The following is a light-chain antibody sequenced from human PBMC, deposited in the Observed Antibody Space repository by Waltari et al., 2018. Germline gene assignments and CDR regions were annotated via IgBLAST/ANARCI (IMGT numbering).Light chain of an antibody. Sequence: QSVLTQPPSVSEAPRQRVTISCSGSSSTIGHNPLHWYQHLPGKAPKLLIYYDDLLPSGVSDRFSGSKSGTSASLAISGLQSEDEADYYCAAWDDSLNGVVFGGGTKLTVL. J-gene: IGLJ2*01. CDR2: YDD. CDR3: AAWDDSLNGVV. V-gene: IGLV1-36*01. CDR1: SSTIGHNP.